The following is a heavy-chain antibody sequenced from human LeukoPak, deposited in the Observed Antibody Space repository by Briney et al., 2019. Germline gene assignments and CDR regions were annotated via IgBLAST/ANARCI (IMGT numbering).Heavy chain of an antibody. CDR1: GGSVSIGNYY. CDR3: ASGALVVGTSAFDI. J-gene: IGHJ3*02. V-gene: IGHV4-61*01. CDR2: IYYSGST. Sequence: SETLSLTCTVSGGSVSIGNYYWSCIRQPPGKGLEWIGYIYYSGSTNYNPSLKSRVAISVDTSKNQFSLKLTSVTPADTAVYYCASGALVVGTSAFDIWGQGTMVTVSS. D-gene: IGHD2-15*01.